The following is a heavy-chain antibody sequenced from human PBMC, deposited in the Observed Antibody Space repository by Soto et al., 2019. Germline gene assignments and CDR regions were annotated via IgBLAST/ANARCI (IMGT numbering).Heavy chain of an antibody. CDR3: ARRGQDYYYYYMDV. CDR2: IYYSGST. Sequence: SETLSLTCTVSGGSIISYYWSWIRQPPGKGLEWIGYIYYSGSTNYNPSLKSRVTISVDTSKNQFSLKLSSVTAADTAVYYCARRGQDYYYYYMDVWGKGTTVTVSS. CDR1: GGSIISYY. J-gene: IGHJ6*03. V-gene: IGHV4-59*08.